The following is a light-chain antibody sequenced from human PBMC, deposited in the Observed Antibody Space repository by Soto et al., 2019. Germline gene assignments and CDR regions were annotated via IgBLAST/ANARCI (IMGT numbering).Light chain of an antibody. V-gene: IGLV2-14*01. CDR2: EVS. CDR3: TSYTTSTTVGV. CDR1: SSDVGGYNF. Sequence: QSALTQPASVSGSPGQSSTISCTGTSSDVGGYNFVSWYQQHPGKAPKLMIYEVSNRPSGVSNRFSGSKSGNTASLTISGLQAEDEANYYCTSYTTSTTVGVFGGGTQLTVL. J-gene: IGLJ2*01.